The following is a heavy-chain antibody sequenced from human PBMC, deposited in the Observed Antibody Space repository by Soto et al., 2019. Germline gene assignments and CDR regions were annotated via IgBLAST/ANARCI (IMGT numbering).Heavy chain of an antibody. D-gene: IGHD6-13*01. CDR2: IYYSGST. J-gene: IGHJ5*02. Sequence: SETLSLTCTVSGGSISSGGYYWSWIRQHPGKGLEWIGYIYYSGSTYYNPSLKSRVTISVDTSKNQFSLKLSSVTAADTAVYYCARDLQTAAGRYNWFDPWGQRTLVTVSS. CDR1: GGSISSGGYY. V-gene: IGHV4-31*03. CDR3: ARDLQTAAGRYNWFDP.